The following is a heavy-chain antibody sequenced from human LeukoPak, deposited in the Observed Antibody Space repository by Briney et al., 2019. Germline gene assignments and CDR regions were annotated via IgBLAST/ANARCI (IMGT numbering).Heavy chain of an antibody. Sequence: ASVKVSCKVSGYTLTELSMHWVRQAPGKGLEWMGGFDPEDGETIYAQKFQGRVTMTEDTSTDTAYMGLSSLRSEDTAVYYCATEPMRFLEWLLPPYNWFDPWGQGTLVTVSS. V-gene: IGHV1-24*01. D-gene: IGHD3-3*01. J-gene: IGHJ5*02. CDR3: ATEPMRFLEWLLPPYNWFDP. CDR1: GYTLTELS. CDR2: FDPEDGET.